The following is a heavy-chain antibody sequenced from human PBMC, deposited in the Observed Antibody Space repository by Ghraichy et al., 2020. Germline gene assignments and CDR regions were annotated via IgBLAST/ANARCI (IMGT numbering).Heavy chain of an antibody. D-gene: IGHD3-22*01. J-gene: IGHJ5*02. CDR1: GFTFSGYG. Sequence: SLRLSCAASGFTFSGYGMHWVRQAPGKGLEWVAVISYDGGNKYYADSVKGRFTISRDNSKNTLYLQMNSLRAEDTAVYYCAKDREYRRGYYDSSGSGFDPWGQGTLVTVSS. CDR3: AKDREYRRGYYDSSGSGFDP. V-gene: IGHV3-30*18. CDR2: ISYDGGNK.